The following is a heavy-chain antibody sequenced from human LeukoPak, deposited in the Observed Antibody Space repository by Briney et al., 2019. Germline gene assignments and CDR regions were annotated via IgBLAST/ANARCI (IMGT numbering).Heavy chain of an antibody. CDR2: IYWDDDK. Sequence: RESGPTLVKPTQTLTLTCTFSGFSLTTSGVGVGWIRQPPGRALEWLALIYWDDDKRYSPSLNSRLTITKDTSTNQVVLTMTNMDPVDTATYFCAYRPPLEVRGGAFDIWGRGTLVTVSS. D-gene: IGHD3-10*01. J-gene: IGHJ3*02. V-gene: IGHV2-5*02. CDR3: AYRPPLEVRGGAFDI. CDR1: GFSLTTSGVG.